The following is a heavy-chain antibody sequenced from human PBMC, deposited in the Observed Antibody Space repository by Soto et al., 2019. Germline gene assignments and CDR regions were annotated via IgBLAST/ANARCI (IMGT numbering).Heavy chain of an antibody. CDR2: IYFNGNT. J-gene: IGHJ3*02. D-gene: IGHD6-13*01. Sequence: QVHLEESGPGLGEALPTVSLTCPVSGGSNSSDDHYWGWIRQPPGKGPEWVGYIYFNGNTFINPSLESRMTISVDTSNNQFSLRLSSVTAADTAVYFCARSNIEARGGAFDTWGQGTMVTVSS. CDR1: GGSNSSDDHY. V-gene: IGHV4-31*03. CDR3: ARSNIEARGGAFDT.